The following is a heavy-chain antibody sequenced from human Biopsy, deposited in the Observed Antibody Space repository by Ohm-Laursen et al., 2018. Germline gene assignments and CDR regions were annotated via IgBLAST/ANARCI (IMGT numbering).Heavy chain of an antibody. CDR3: ATKLTGYFHH. D-gene: IGHD3-9*01. J-gene: IGHJ1*01. V-gene: IGHV1-69*06. CDR2: NIPILGTG. Sequence: GASAKASCNAPGGTFSNYGVNWVRQAPGQGLEWLGGNIPILGTGNYAQKFQDRVTVAADTSTSTATMELRSLRSDDTAVYYCATKLTGYFHHWGQGTLVIVSS. CDR1: GGTFSNYG.